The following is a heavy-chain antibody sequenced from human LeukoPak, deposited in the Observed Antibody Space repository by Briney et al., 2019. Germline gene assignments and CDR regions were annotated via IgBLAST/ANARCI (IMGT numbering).Heavy chain of an antibody. CDR1: GFTFSSYG. Sequence: AGRSLRLSCAASGFTFSSYGMHWVRQAPGKGLEWVAVISYDGSNKYYADSVKGRFTISRDNSKNTLYLQMNSLRAEDTAVYYCARSRGYSSGRGAFDIWGQGTMVTVSS. J-gene: IGHJ3*02. CDR3: ARSRGYSSGRGAFDI. V-gene: IGHV3-30*03. CDR2: ISYDGSNK. D-gene: IGHD6-19*01.